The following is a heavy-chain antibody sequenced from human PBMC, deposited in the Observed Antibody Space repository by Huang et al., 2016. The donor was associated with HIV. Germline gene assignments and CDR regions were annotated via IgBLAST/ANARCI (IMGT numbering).Heavy chain of an antibody. CDR1: GYTFTNYD. CDR2: SNTKSGNT. D-gene: IGHD6-13*01. Sequence: QVQLVQSGAEVKQPGASVKISCKASGYTFTNYDINVVRQAAGQGLEWMGESNTKSGNTGYTQRLQGRVTITRDTSISTAYMELSSLRSDDTAVYYCARGLFMGRDSSWWREDCFDYWGQGTLVIVSS. V-gene: IGHV1-8*01. J-gene: IGHJ4*02. CDR3: ARGLFMGRDSSWWREDCFDY.